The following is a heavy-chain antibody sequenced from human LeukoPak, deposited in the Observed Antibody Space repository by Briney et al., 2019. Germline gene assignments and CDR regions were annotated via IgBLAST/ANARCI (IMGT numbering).Heavy chain of an antibody. J-gene: IGHJ4*02. CDR3: ARHGFYISSSYFDY. Sequence: SETLSLTCSVFDASIRSYFWSWIRQAPGKGLEWIGYIYYSGTTNYNPSLKSRVTISVDTSKDQFSLNLSSVTAAGTAVYYCARHGFYISSSYFDYWGQGMLVTVSS. CDR2: IYYSGTT. D-gene: IGHD6-6*01. CDR1: DASIRSYF. V-gene: IGHV4-59*08.